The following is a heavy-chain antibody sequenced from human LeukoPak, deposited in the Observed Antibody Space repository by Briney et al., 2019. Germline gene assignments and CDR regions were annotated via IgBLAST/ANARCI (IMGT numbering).Heavy chain of an antibody. Sequence: GGSLRLSCAAPGFTFSDYYMSWIRQAPGKGLEWVSYISSSGSTIYYADSVKGRFTISRDNAKNSLYLQMNSLRAEDTAVYYCARSGGPDYYYYMDVWGKGTTVTVSS. V-gene: IGHV3-11*01. D-gene: IGHD3-16*01. CDR3: ARSGGPDYYYYMDV. CDR2: ISSSGSTI. CDR1: GFTFSDYY. J-gene: IGHJ6*03.